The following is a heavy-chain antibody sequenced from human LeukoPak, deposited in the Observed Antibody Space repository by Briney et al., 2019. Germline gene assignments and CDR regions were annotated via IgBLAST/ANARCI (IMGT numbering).Heavy chain of an antibody. V-gene: IGHV4-30-4*08. J-gene: IGHJ4*02. CDR2: IYYSGST. CDR3: ARHFVYSSGFFDY. CDR1: GGSISSGDYY. D-gene: IGHD6-19*01. Sequence: SETLSLTCTVSGGSISSGDYYWSWIRQPPGKGLEWIGYIYYSGSTYYNPSLKSRVTISVDTSKNQFSLKLSSVTAADTAVYYCARHFVYSSGFFDYWGQGTLVTVSS.